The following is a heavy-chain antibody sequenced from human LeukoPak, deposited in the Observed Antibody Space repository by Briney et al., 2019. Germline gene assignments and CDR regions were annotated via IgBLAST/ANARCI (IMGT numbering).Heavy chain of an antibody. CDR1: GYTFTTYG. Sequence: GASVKVSCKASGYTFTTYGISWVRQAPGQGLEWMGWISPYNGNTNYAQKLQGRVTMNTDTSTSTAYMELRSLRSDDTAVYYCARDRAVVVAATDYWGQGTLVTVSS. V-gene: IGHV1-18*01. J-gene: IGHJ4*02. CDR2: ISPYNGNT. CDR3: ARDRAVVVAATDY. D-gene: IGHD2-15*01.